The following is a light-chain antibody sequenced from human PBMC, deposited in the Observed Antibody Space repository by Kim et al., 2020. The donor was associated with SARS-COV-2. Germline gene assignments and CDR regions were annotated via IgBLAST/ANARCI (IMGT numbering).Light chain of an antibody. V-gene: IGKV1-33*01. J-gene: IGKJ4*01. Sequence: DIQITQSPSSLSASIGDRVTITCQASRDIKTYLNWYQQKPGKAPRLLIHDASNLAAGVPSRFSGTGYGTDFFFTISSLQSEDLGSYYCQQYEDFVSFGGGTRVEI. CDR3: QQYEDFVS. CDR2: DAS. CDR1: RDIKTY.